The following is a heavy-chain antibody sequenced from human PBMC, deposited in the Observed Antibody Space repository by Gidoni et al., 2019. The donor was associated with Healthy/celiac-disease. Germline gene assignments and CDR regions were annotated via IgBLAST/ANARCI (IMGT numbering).Heavy chain of an antibody. CDR2: NYPGDSDT. D-gene: IGHD3-10*01. CDR1: GSSLPSYW. J-gene: IGHJ6*02. Sequence: EVQLVQSVAEVKSPGESLKISCQGSGSSLPSYWIRWVRQMPGKGLEWMGINYPGDSDTRYSPSVQGQVTISADKSISTAYLQWSSLKASDTAMYYCARTGYGSGSYLLDYYGMDVWGQGTTVTVSS. CDR3: ARTGYGSGSYLLDYYGMDV. V-gene: IGHV5-51*01.